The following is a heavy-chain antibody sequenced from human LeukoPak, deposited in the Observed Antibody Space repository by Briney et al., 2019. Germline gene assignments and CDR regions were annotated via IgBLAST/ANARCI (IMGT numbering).Heavy chain of an antibody. CDR2: INHIFGTA. CDR1: GGTFSSYA. J-gene: IGHJ3*02. V-gene: IGHV1-69*01. CDR3: ASQRGHIVATTMGDAFDI. Sequence: SVKVSCKASGGTFSSYAISWVRQAPGQGLEWMGGINHIFGTANLAQKFQGRVTITADESTSTAYMELSSLRSEDTAVYYCASQRGHIVATTMGDAFDIWGQGTMVTVSS. D-gene: IGHD5-12*01.